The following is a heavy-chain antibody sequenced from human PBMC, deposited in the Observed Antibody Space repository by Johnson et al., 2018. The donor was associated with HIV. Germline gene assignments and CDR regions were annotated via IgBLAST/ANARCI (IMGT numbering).Heavy chain of an antibody. V-gene: IGHV3-48*03. CDR1: GFTFSSYA. CDR3: AGGYGAGSGDAFDI. Sequence: EVQLVESGGGVVQPGGSLRLSCAASGFTFSSYAMHWVRQAPGKGLEWVSYISSSGSTIYYADSVKGRFTISRDNAKNSLYLQMNSLRAEDTAVYCCAGGYGAGSGDAFDIWGQGTMVTVSS. CDR2: ISSSGSTI. J-gene: IGHJ3*02. D-gene: IGHD3-10*01.